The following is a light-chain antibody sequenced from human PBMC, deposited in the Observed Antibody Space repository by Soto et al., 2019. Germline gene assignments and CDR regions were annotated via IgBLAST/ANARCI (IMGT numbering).Light chain of an antibody. J-gene: IGLJ2*01. CDR2: GNS. CDR3: QSYDNSLSGVV. CDR1: SSNIGAGFE. Sequence: QSVLTQPPSVSGAPGHRVTISCSGGSSNIGAGFEVHWHQQFPGRAPKLLIFGNSNRPSGVSDRFSGSKSGTSASLAISGLQAEDEADYHCQSYDNSLSGVVFGGGTKLTVL. V-gene: IGLV1-40*01.